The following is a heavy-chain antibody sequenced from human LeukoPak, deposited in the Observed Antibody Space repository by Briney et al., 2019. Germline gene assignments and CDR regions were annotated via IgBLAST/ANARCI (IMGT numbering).Heavy chain of an antibody. Sequence: GGSLRSSCKASGYSFTTYWINWVRQMPGKGLEWMGRIDPSDSYTNYSPSFEGQVTISADKSISTAYLQWSSLKASDTAMYYCARFVGDSSGYPHYFDYWGQGTLVTVSS. CDR2: IDPSDSYT. CDR3: ARFVGDSSGYPHYFDY. V-gene: IGHV5-10-1*04. CDR1: GYSFTTYW. D-gene: IGHD3-22*01. J-gene: IGHJ4*02.